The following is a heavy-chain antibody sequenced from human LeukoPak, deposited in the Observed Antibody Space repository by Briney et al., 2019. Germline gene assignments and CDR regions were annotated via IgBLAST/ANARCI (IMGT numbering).Heavy chain of an antibody. D-gene: IGHD2-21*02. Sequence: GASVKASCKASGGTFSSYAISWVRQAPGQGLEWMGGIIPIFGTANYAQKFQGRVTITADESTSTAYMELSSLRSEDTAVYYCAITTASASIVVVTATLDYWGQGTRVTVSS. CDR2: IIPIFGTA. CDR1: GGTFSSYA. CDR3: AITTASASIVVVTATLDY. V-gene: IGHV1-69*13. J-gene: IGHJ4*02.